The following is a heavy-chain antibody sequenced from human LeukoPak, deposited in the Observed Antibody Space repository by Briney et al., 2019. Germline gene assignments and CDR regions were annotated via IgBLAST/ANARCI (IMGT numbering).Heavy chain of an antibody. CDR2: IHDSGST. D-gene: IGHD6-13*01. J-gene: IGHJ5*02. CDR1: GGSISSGGYS. CDR3: ARVVAAAGNNWFDP. Sequence: SETLSLTCAVSGGSISSGGYSWSWIRQTPGKGLEWIAYIHDSGSTYNTPSLKSRISISIDTSKNQFSLKLNSVTAADTAVYYCARVVAAAGNNWFDPWGQGTLVTVSS. V-gene: IGHV4-30-4*07.